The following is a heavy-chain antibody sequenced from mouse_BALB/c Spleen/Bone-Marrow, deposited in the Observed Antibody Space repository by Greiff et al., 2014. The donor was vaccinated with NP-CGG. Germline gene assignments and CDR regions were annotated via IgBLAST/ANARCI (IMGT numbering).Heavy chain of an antibody. V-gene: IGHV1-14*01. Sequence: EVQLQQSGPDLVKPGASVKISCKASGYTFTSYLIHWVKQKPGQGLEWIGYIYPYNGGTSYNEKFKGKATLTSDTSSSTAYMEHSSMITEESAVYYYSRSRNYKYDSDYAMDYWGQGTSVTVSS. CDR2: IYPYNGGT. J-gene: IGHJ4*01. CDR1: GYTFTSYL. CDR3: SRSRNYKYDSDYAMDY. D-gene: IGHD2-14*01.